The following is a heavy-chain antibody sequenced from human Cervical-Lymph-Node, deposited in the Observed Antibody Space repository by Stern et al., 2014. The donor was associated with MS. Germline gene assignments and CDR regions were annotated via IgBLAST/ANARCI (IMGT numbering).Heavy chain of an antibody. CDR1: GVTFNDYA. Sequence: EVQLLESGGGLVQPGGSLRLSCAASGVTFNDYAMTWVRQAPGKGLDWVSSIFGTGGDTYYADSVKGRFTISRDSSRSTLSLQLTRVTAEDTAVYYCAKGTGNYWYFDFGGRGTPVTVSS. D-gene: IGHD1-14*01. CDR2: IFGTGGDT. J-gene: IGHJ2*01. V-gene: IGHV3-23*01. CDR3: AKGTGNYWYFDF.